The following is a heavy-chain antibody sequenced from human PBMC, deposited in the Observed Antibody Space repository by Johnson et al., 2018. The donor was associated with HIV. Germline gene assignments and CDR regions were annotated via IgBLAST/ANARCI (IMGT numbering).Heavy chain of an antibody. CDR2: ISSDGTTK. CDR3: AKVAVATAAGGVGLNI. D-gene: IGHD6-13*01. J-gene: IGHJ3*02. CDR1: GFTFSSYA. Sequence: VQLVESGGGVVQPGRSLRLSCAASGFTFSSYAMPWGRQAPGYGLAWVAVISSDGTTKYYADSVKGRFTISPALSTNTRFLQMNSLRADDTAVYYCAKVAVATAAGGVGLNIWGPGTMVTVSS. V-gene: IGHV3-30-3*02.